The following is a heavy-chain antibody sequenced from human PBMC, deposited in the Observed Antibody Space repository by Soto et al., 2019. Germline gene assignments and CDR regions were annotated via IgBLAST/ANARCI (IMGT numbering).Heavy chain of an antibody. J-gene: IGHJ6*02. Sequence: QVQLVQSGAEVKKPGSSAKVSCKASGGTFSSYAISWVRQAPGQGLEWMGGIIPIFGTANYAQKFQGRVTITADESTSTAYMELSSLRSEDTAVYYCARDRNGNYYYGMDVWGQGTTVTVSS. CDR1: GGTFSSYA. CDR3: ARDRNGNYYYGMDV. V-gene: IGHV1-69*01. CDR2: IIPIFGTA. D-gene: IGHD1-1*01.